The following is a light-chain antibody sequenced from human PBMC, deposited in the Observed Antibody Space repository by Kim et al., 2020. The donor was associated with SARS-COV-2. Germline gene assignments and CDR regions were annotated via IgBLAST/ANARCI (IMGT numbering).Light chain of an antibody. Sequence: PGERAPLACRASQSVSSNYLAWYQQKPGQAPRLLIYGASSRATGIPDRFSGSGSGTDFTLTITRLEPEDFAVYYCQQYSSSPATFGQGTKVDIK. CDR1: QSVSSNY. J-gene: IGKJ1*01. CDR2: GAS. V-gene: IGKV3-20*01. CDR3: QQYSSSPAT.